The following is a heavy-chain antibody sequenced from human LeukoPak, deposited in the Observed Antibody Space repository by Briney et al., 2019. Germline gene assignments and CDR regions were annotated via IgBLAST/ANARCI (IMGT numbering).Heavy chain of an antibody. J-gene: IGHJ4*02. CDR1: GFRFSSYE. CDR3: VRGDRYFFDY. Sequence: GGSLRLSCAASGFRFSSYEMNWVRQAPGRGLEWVSYIGNTGRAIYYVDSVKGRFTVSRDNAKNSLYLQMNSLRAEDTAIYYCVRGDRYFFDYWGQGTLVTVSS. V-gene: IGHV3-48*03. D-gene: IGHD1-14*01. CDR2: IGNTGRAI.